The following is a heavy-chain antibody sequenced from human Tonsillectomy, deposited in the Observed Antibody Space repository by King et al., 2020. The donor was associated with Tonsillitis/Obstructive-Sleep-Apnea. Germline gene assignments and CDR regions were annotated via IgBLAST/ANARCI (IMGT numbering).Heavy chain of an antibody. J-gene: IGHJ4*02. CDR3: ARNGKYWSSPSCYHFDY. V-gene: IGHV3-15*07. CDR1: GFTFSNAW. CDR2: IKSKTDGGTT. D-gene: IGHD2-2*01. Sequence: VQLVESGGGLVKPGGSLRLSCAASGFTFSNAWMNWVRQAPGKGLEWVGRIKSKTDGGTTDYAAPVKGRFTISRDDSKNTLYLQMNSLKTEDTAVYYCARNGKYWSSPSCYHFDYWGQGTVVTVSS.